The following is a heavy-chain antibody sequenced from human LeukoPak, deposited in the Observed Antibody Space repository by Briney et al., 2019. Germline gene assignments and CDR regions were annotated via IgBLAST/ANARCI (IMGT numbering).Heavy chain of an antibody. CDR3: ARQYDSSGYYVYY. V-gene: IGHV4-38-2*02. D-gene: IGHD3-22*01. CDR2: IYHSGST. J-gene: IGHJ4*02. Sequence: SETLSLTCTVSGYSISSGYYWGWIRQPPGKGLEWIGSIYHSGSTYYNPSLKSRVTISVDTSKNQFSLKLSSVTAADTAVYYCARQYDSSGYYVYYWGQGTLVTVSS. CDR1: GYSISSGYY.